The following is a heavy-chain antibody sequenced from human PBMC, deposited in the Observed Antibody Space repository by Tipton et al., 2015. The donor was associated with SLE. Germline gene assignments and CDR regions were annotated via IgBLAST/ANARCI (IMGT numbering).Heavy chain of an antibody. V-gene: IGHV4-59*11. CDR3: AGLSPSSSFDY. D-gene: IGHD6-6*01. CDR1: GGSISSHY. CDR2: IYYSGST. Sequence: TLSLTCTVSGGSISSHYWSWIRQPPGKGLEWIGYIYYSGSTNYNPSLKSRVTISVDTSKNQFSLKLSSVTAADTAVYYCAGLSPSSSFDYWGQGPLVPVSS. J-gene: IGHJ4*02.